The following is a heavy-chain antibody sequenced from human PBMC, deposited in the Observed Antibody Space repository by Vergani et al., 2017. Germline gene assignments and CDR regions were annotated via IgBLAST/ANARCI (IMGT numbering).Heavy chain of an antibody. J-gene: IGHJ4*02. CDR2: MSYDGTNK. V-gene: IGHV3-30*18. D-gene: IGHD1-26*01. CDR1: GFTFSGYA. Sequence: QVQLVESGGGVVQPGRSLRLSCAASGFTFSGYAMHWVRQAPGKGLEWVAVMSYDGTNKYYADSVKGRFTISRDNSKNPLYLQTNSLRTEDTAVYYCANGWGSGARTGIFDYWGQGTLVTVSS. CDR3: ANGWGSGARTGIFDY.